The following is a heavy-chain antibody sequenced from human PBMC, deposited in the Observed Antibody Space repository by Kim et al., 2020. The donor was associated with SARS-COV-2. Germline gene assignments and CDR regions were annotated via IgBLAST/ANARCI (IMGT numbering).Heavy chain of an antibody. J-gene: IGHJ4*02. CDR3: ARDLTGATDY. D-gene: IGHD1-1*01. CDR2: ER. V-gene: IGHV3-7*03. Sequence: ERKYVDSVKCRFTIARDDAKNSLYLQMNSLRAEDTAVYYCARDLTGATDYWGQGTLVTVSS.